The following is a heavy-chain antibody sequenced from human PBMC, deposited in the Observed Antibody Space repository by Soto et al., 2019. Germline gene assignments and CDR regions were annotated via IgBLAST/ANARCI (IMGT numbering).Heavy chain of an antibody. CDR3: ASKFGELLADAFDI. J-gene: IGHJ3*02. V-gene: IGHV4-59*01. D-gene: IGHD3-10*01. CDR2: IYYSGST. Sequence: SETLSLTCTVSDGSIISYYWSWIRQPPGKGLEWIGYIYYSGSTYYNPSLKSRVTISVDTSKNQFSLKLTSVTAADTAVYYCASKFGELLADAFDIWGQGTMVTVSS. CDR1: DGSIISYY.